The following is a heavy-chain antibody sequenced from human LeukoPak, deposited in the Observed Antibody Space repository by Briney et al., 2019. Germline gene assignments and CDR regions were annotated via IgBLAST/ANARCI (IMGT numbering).Heavy chain of an antibody. Sequence: GGSLRLSCAASGFTFSSYAMHWVRQAPGEGLVWVAVISYDGSNKYYADSVEGRFTISRDNPRNTLYMQMNSLRDEDTALYYCAIMHGYYDGSGYWVQWGQGTLVTASS. CDR2: ISYDGSNK. V-gene: IGHV3-30*07. D-gene: IGHD3-22*01. CDR1: GFTFSSYA. J-gene: IGHJ1*01. CDR3: AIMHGYYDGSGYWVQ.